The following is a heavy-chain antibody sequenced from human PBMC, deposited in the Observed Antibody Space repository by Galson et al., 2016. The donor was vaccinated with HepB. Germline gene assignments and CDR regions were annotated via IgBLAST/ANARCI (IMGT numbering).Heavy chain of an antibody. V-gene: IGHV4-31*03. Sequence: TLSLTCTVSGGSISSGYDYWNWIRQHPGKGLEWIGYIYYSGSANLTYYHPSLKSRVTMSVDTSKNQFSLTLRSVTAADTAVYYCVREATRGSPATPSQWGQGTTVTVSS. CDR2: IYYSGSANLT. D-gene: IGHD3-16*01. J-gene: IGHJ4*02. CDR1: GGSISSGYDY. CDR3: VREATRGSPATPSQ.